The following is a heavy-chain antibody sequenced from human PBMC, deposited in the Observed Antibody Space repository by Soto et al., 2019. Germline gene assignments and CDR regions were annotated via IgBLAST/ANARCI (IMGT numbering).Heavy chain of an antibody. CDR3: ARDLEFVDLGSSIVHHYSFSAMDV. V-gene: IGHV3-33*01. J-gene: IGHJ6*02. Sequence: QVHVVESGGGVVQTGRSLRVSCEVSGFTFSRYGMHWVRQAPGKGLEWVAFIWYNGSNKRYGDSVKGRFSVSRDDLKNTVYLQTKSRRAEDPGVYYWARDLEFVDLGSSIVHHYSFSAMDVLGQGTTVTVSS. D-gene: IGHD3-10*01. CDR1: GFTFSRYG. CDR2: IWYNGSNK.